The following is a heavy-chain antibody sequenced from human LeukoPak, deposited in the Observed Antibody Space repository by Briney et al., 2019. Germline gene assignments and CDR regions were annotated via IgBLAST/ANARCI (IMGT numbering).Heavy chain of an antibody. CDR3: AKGYYYDSSGYYRLYFDY. D-gene: IGHD3-22*01. CDR1: GFTFSDYG. J-gene: IGHJ4*02. Sequence: GGSLRLSCAASGFTFSDYGMHWVRQAPGKGLEWVSTISGSGGTTYYADSVKGRFTNSRDNSKNTLYLQMNSLRAEDTAVYYCAKGYYYDSSGYYRLYFDYWGQGTLVTVSS. V-gene: IGHV3-23*01. CDR2: ISGSGGTT.